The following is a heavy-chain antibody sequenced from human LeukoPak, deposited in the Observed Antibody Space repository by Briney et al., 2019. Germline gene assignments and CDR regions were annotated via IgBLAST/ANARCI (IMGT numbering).Heavy chain of an antibody. CDR3: ARVNYCSSTSCPTGSDAFDI. J-gene: IGHJ3*02. D-gene: IGHD2-2*01. CDR2: IYYSGST. V-gene: IGHV4-61*08. Sequence: SETLSLTCAVSGGSISSGGYSWSWIRQPPGKGLEWIGYIYYSGSTNYNPSLKSRVTISVDTSKNQFSLKLSSVTAADTAVYYCARVNYCSSTSCPTGSDAFDIWGQGTMVTVSS. CDR1: GGSISSGGYS.